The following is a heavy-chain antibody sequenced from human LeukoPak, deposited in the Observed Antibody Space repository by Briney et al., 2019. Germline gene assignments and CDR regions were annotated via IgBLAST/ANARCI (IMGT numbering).Heavy chain of an antibody. CDR3: ARDPTLYSYGYSS. V-gene: IGHV4-31*03. D-gene: IGHD5-18*01. CDR2: IYYSGST. J-gene: IGHJ5*02. Sequence: NPSETLSLTCTVSGGSISSGGYYWSWIRQHPGKGLEWIGYIYYSGSTYYNPSLKSRVTISVDTSKNQFSLKLSSVTAADTAVYYCARDPTLYSYGYSSWGQGTLATVSS. CDR1: GGSISSGGYY.